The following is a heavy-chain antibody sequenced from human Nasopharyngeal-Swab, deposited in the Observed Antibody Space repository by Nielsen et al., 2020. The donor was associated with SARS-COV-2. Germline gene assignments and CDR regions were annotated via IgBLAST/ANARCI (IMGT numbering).Heavy chain of an antibody. CDR2: ISWNSATT. D-gene: IGHD3-3*01. CDR3: ARDGLDYDFWSAYFMDV. CDR1: GFAFDDYA. J-gene: IGHJ6*02. V-gene: IGHV3-9*01. Sequence: SLKISCEASGFAFDDYAMHWVRQGPGRGLEWVSGISWNSATTGYADSLKGRFTISRDNAKNSLYLQMNSLRAEDTAVYYCARDGLDYDFWSAYFMDVWGQGTTVTVSS.